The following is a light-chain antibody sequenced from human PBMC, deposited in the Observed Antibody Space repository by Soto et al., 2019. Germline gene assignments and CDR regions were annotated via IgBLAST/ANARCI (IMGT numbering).Light chain of an antibody. Sequence: QSALTQPRSVSGSPGQSVTISCTGTSSDVGGYNYVSWYQQHPGKAPKLMIYDVSKRPSGVPDRFSGSKSGNTASLTISGLQAEDEADDYCCSYAGSYTNGVVFGGGTKLTVL. J-gene: IGLJ2*01. CDR2: DVS. CDR1: SSDVGGYNY. V-gene: IGLV2-11*01. CDR3: CSYAGSYTNGVV.